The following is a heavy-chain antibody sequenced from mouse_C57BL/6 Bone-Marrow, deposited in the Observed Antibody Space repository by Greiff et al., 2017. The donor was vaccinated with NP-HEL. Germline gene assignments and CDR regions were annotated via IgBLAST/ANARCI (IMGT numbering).Heavy chain of an antibody. CDR2: IYPGSGNT. Sequence: QVQLQQSGAELVRPGASVKLSCKASGYTFTDYYINWVKQRPGQGLEWIARIYPGSGNTYYNEKFKGKATLTAEKSSSTAYMQLSSLTSEDSAVYFCARNSNYFDYWGQGTTLTVSS. CDR1: GYTFTDYY. J-gene: IGHJ2*01. CDR3: ARNSNYFDY. V-gene: IGHV1-76*01.